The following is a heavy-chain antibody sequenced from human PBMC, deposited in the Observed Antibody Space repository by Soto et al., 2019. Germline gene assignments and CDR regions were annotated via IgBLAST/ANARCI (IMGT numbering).Heavy chain of an antibody. CDR1: GGTFSSYA. CDR3: AREYIAVAGIRYFQH. J-gene: IGHJ1*01. D-gene: IGHD6-19*01. Sequence: QVQLVQSGAEVKKPGSSVKVSCRASGGTFSSYAISWVRRAPGQGLEWMGGIIPIFGTANYAQKFQGRVTITADESTSTAYMELSSLRSEDTAVYYCAREYIAVAGIRYFQHWGQGTLVTVSS. CDR2: IIPIFGTA. V-gene: IGHV1-69*01.